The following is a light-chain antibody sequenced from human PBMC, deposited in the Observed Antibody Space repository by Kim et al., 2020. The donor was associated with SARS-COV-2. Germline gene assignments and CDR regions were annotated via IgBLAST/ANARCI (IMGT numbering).Light chain of an antibody. Sequence: PGQRDTISCSRGISNIQDNHSHWFQQLPGLAPKLLLFRNDQRPSGVPDRFSGSKSGASASLAISGLRFEDEADYFCAAWDDTRGWVFGGGTKVTVL. V-gene: IGLV1-47*01. CDR1: ISNIQDNH. CDR3: AAWDDTRGWV. CDR2: RND. J-gene: IGLJ3*02.